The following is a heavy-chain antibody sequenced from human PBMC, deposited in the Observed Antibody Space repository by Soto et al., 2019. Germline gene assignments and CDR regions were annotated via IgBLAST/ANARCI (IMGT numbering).Heavy chain of an antibody. CDR3: ARLSQYYYYGMDV. J-gene: IGHJ6*02. D-gene: IGHD2-2*01. Sequence: SETLCLTCSVSGDKISGSDGSWIRQPPGKGLEWIGYMYYSGSTSSNPSLNSRVTLSVDTSKNQFSLKLSSVTAADTAVYYCARLSQYYYYGMDVWGQGTTVTVSS. V-gene: IGHV4-59*12. CDR1: GDKISGSD. CDR2: MYYSGST.